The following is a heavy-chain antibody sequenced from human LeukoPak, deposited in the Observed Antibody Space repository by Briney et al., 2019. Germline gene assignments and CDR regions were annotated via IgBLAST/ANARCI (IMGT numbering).Heavy chain of an antibody. CDR1: GGSFSGYY. D-gene: IGHD6-19*01. V-gene: IGHV4-34*01. CDR3: ARAEGSGWYYFDY. CDR2: INHSGST. Sequence: SGTLSLTCAVYGGSFSGYYWSWIRQPPGKGLEWIGEINHSGSTNYNPSLKSRVTISVDTSKNQFSLKLSSVTAADTAVYYCARAEGSGWYYFDYWGQGTLVTVSS. J-gene: IGHJ4*02.